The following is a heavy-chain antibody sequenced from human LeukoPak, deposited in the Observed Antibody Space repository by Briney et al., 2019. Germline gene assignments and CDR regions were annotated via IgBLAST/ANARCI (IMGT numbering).Heavy chain of an antibody. Sequence: PSETLSLTCTVSGGSIGSYYWSWIRQPPGKGLEWIGYIYYSGSTNYNPSLKSRVTISVDTSKNQFSLKLSSVTAADTAVYYCARLWGSSGWYVFDYWGQGTLVTVSS. D-gene: IGHD6-19*01. V-gene: IGHV4-59*08. CDR3: ARLWGSSGWYVFDY. J-gene: IGHJ4*02. CDR2: IYYSGST. CDR1: GGSIGSYY.